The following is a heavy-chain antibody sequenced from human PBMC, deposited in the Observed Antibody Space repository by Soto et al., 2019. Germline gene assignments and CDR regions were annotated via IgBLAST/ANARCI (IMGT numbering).Heavy chain of an antibody. Sequence: SETLSLTCAVSGVSISSGNWWTWVRQTPQRGLECIGEIFHDGTANYYPSFERRVAISVDTPKNQFSLKLTSVTAADTAIYFCARLVYDTRLNYMYFDFWGQGALVTVS. CDR1: GVSISSGNW. D-gene: IGHD3-10*01. CDR2: IFHDGTA. V-gene: IGHV4-4*02. J-gene: IGHJ4*02. CDR3: ARLVYDTRLNYMYFDF.